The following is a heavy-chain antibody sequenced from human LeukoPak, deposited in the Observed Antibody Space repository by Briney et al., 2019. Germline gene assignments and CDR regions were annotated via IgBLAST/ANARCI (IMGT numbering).Heavy chain of an antibody. D-gene: IGHD2-2*01. CDR3: ARGKLGCSSTSCYGAFDI. CDR2: ISAYNGNT. V-gene: IGHV1-18*01. J-gene: IGHJ3*02. Sequence: ASVKVSCKASGYTFTSYGISWVRQAPGQGLEWMGWISAYNGNTNYAQKLQGRVTMTTDTSTSTAYMELRSLRSDDTAVYYCARGKLGCSSTSCYGAFDIWGQGTMVTVSS. CDR1: GYTFTSYG.